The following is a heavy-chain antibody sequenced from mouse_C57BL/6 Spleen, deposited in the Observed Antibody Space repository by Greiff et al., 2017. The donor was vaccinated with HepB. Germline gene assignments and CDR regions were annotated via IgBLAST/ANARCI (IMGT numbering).Heavy chain of an antibody. D-gene: IGHD2-2*01. J-gene: IGHJ3*01. V-gene: IGHV1-74*01. Sequence: QVQLKQPGAELVKPGASVKVSCKASGYTFTSYWMHWVKQRPGQGLEWIGRIHPSDSDTNYNQKFKGKATLTVDKSSSPAYMQLSSLTSEDSAVYYCATMVTTRFAYWGQGTLVTVSA. CDR2: IHPSDSDT. CDR3: ATMVTTRFAY. CDR1: GYTFTSYW.